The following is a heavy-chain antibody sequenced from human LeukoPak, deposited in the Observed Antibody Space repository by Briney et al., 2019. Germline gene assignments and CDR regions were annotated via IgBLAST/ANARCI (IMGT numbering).Heavy chain of an antibody. CDR1: GFTFSSYS. D-gene: IGHD1-7*01. CDR2: ISSSSSYI. CDR3: ARDGGELNFDD. V-gene: IGHV3-21*01. Sequence: GGSLRLSCAASGFTFSSYSMNWVRQAPGKGLEWVSSISSSSSYIYYADSVKGRFTISRDNAKNSPYLQMNSLRAEDTAVYYCARDGGELNFDDWGQGTLVTVSS. J-gene: IGHJ4*02.